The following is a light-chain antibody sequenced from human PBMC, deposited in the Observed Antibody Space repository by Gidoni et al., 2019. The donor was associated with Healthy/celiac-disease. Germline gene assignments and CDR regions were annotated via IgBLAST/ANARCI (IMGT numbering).Light chain of an antibody. CDR2: GAS. V-gene: IGKV3-20*01. CDR1: QSVSSSY. CDR3: QQYGSSLIT. J-gene: IGKJ5*01. Sequence: EIVFTQSPGTLSLSPGERATLSCRASQSVSSSYLAWYQQKPGQAPRLLIDGASSRATGIPDRVSGSGSGTDFTLTISRLEPEDFAVYYWQQYGSSLITFXXXTRLEIK.